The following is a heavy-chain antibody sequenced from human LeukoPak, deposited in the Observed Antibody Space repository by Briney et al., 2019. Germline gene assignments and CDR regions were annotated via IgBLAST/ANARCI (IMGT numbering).Heavy chain of an antibody. J-gene: IGHJ6*02. CDR2: ISYDGANK. Sequence: PGGSLRLSCAASGFPFSSYGMHWVRQAPGKGLAWVSFISYDGANKYYADSVKGRFTISRDNSKNTLYLQMNSLRGDDTGMYFCAKDSSSSNYYYGLDVWGQGTTVTVSS. CDR1: GFPFSSYG. CDR3: AKDSSSSNYYYGLDV. V-gene: IGHV3-30*02. D-gene: IGHD6-13*01.